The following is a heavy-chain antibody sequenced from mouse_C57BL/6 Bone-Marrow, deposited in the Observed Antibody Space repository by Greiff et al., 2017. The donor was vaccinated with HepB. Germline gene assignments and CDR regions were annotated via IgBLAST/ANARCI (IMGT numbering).Heavy chain of an antibody. D-gene: IGHD2-14*01. V-gene: IGHV5-6*01. CDR2: LSTGGTYT. CDR3: ARDRFDYYFDY. CDR1: GFTFSTSG. J-gene: IGHJ2*01. Sequence: EVKLVESGGDLVKPGGSLKLSCAASGFTFSTSGMSWVRQTPDRRLEWVATLSTGGTYTYYADSVKGRFTISRDTAKSTLFLQMSSLKSEDTAIYYCARDRFDYYFDYWGQGTTLTVSS.